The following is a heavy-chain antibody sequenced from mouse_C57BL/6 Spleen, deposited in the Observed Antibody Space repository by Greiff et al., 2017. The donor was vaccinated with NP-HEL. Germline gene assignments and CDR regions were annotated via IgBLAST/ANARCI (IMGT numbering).Heavy chain of an antibody. CDR1: GYTFTSYW. Sequence: QVQLQQPGTELVKPGASVKLSCTASGYTFTSYWMHWVKQRPGQGLEWIGNINPSNGGTNYNEKFKSKATLTVDKSSSTAYMQLSSLTSEDTAVYSCARWRGLTTVVAHWYFDVWGTGTTVTVSS. CDR2: INPSNGGT. V-gene: IGHV1-53*01. D-gene: IGHD1-1*01. CDR3: ARWRGLTTVVAHWYFDV. J-gene: IGHJ1*03.